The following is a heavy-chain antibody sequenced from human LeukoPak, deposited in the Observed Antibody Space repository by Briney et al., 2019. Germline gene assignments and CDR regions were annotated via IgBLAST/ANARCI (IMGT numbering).Heavy chain of an antibody. Sequence: SETLSLTCTVSGYSISSGYYWGWIRQPPGKGLEWIGSMFHSGSTYYNPSLKSRVTISVDKSKNQFSLKLSSVTAADTAVYYCATSRYDYVWGSYRYFDYWGQGTLVTVSS. CDR3: ATSRYDYVWGSYRYFDY. J-gene: IGHJ4*02. D-gene: IGHD3-16*02. V-gene: IGHV4-38-2*02. CDR1: GYSISSGYY. CDR2: MFHSGST.